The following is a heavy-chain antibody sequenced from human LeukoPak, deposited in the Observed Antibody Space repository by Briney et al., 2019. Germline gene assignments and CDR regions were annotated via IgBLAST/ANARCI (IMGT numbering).Heavy chain of an antibody. CDR2: IYYSGST. J-gene: IGHJ5*02. CDR3: ARGKYVYSIAGWFDP. CDR1: GDSISSGGYS. Sequence: SQTLSLTCAVSGDSISSGGYSWSWIRQPPGKGLEWIGYIYYSGSTYYNPSLKSRVTMSIDTSKNQFSLKLSSVTAADTAVYYCARGKYVYSIAGWFDPWGQGTLATVSS. D-gene: IGHD2-15*01. V-gene: IGHV4-30-2*05.